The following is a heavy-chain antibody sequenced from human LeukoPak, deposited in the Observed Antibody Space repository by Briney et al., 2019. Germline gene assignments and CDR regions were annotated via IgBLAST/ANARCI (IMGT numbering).Heavy chain of an antibody. D-gene: IGHD5-18*01. V-gene: IGHV1-2*02. CDR3: ARDHEAEHLQAFGTAMVLYNWFGP. CDR1: GYTFTGYY. CDR2: INPNSGGT. J-gene: IGHJ5*02. Sequence: ASVKVSCKASGYTFTGYYMHWVRQAPGQGLEWMGWINPNSGGTNYAQKFQGRVTMTRDTSISTAYMELSRLRSDDTAVYYCARDHEAEHLQAFGTAMVLYNWFGPWGQGTLVTVSS.